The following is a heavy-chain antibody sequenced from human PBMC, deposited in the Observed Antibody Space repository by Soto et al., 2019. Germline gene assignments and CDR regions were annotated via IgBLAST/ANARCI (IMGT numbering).Heavy chain of an antibody. D-gene: IGHD2-21*01. CDR1: GGSFSGYY. CDR3: ARGNRVITCDI. V-gene: IGHV4-34*01. Sequence: QVQLQQWGAGLLKPSETLSLTCAVYGGSFSGYYWSWIRQPPGKGLEWIGEINHSGSTNYNPSLKSLVTISVDTSKNQFSLKLSSVTAADTAVYYCARGNRVITCDIWGQGTMVTVSS. CDR2: INHSGST. J-gene: IGHJ3*02.